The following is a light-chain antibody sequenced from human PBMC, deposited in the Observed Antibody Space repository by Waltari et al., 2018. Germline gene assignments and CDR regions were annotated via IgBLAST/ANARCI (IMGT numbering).Light chain of an antibody. CDR3: ATWDDNLNGVI. CDR1: SSTIGSNS. Sequence: QSVLTQPPSASGTPGQRATISCSGSSSTIGSNSVNWYQQLPGPAPKLLIYSNNQRPSGIPDRFSGSKSGTSASLAISGLQSEDEADYYCATWDDNLNGVIFGGGTKLTVL. J-gene: IGLJ2*01. V-gene: IGLV1-44*01. CDR2: SNN.